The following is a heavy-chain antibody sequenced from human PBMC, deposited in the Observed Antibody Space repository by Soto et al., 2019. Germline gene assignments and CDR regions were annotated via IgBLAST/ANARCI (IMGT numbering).Heavy chain of an antibody. CDR1: GFTVSTNY. CDR3: ARDLPHYFDY. J-gene: IGHJ4*02. CDR2: VYIDGST. Sequence: GGSLRLSCAASGFTVSTNYMSWVRQAPGKGLEWVSIVYIDGSTYYADSVKGRFTISRDNSKNTLYLQMNSLRAEDTAVYYCARDLPHYFDYWGQGTLVTVSS. V-gene: IGHV3-66*01.